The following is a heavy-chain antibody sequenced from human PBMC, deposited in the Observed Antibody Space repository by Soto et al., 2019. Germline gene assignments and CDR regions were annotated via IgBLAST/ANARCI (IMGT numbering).Heavy chain of an antibody. V-gene: IGHV3-23*01. CDR2: ISGSGGST. CDR3: AKKKVRGVIFDY. J-gene: IGHJ4*02. D-gene: IGHD3-10*01. Sequence: GGSMILSCAASGFTFSSYAMSWVSKDPGKGLEWVSAISGSGGSTYYADSVKGRFTISRDNSKNTLYLQMNSLRAEDTAVYYCAKKKVRGVIFDYWGQGTLVTVSS. CDR1: GFTFSSYA.